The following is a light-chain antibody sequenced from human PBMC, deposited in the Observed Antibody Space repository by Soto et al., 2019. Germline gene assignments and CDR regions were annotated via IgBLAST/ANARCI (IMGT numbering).Light chain of an antibody. V-gene: IGLV2-14*01. CDR1: SSDIGTYNY. Sequence: QSVLTQPASVSGSPGQSITISCTGSSSDIGTYNYLSWYQQHPGKAPKLMIYEVSDRHSGISNRFSGSKSGNTASLTISGLQAEDEADYYCSSYTSSGTHWVFGGGTKVTVL. J-gene: IGLJ3*02. CDR2: EVS. CDR3: SSYTSSGTHWV.